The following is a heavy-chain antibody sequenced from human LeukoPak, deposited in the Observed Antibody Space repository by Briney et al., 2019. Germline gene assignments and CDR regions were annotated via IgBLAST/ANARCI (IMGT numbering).Heavy chain of an antibody. CDR3: ARHHSPTTVTTGYAFDI. Sequence: GESLKISCKGTGYSFTSYGISWMRQMPGKGLEWMGRIDRSDSYTNYSPSFQGHVTISADKSISTAYLQWSSLKASDTAMYYCARHHSPTTVTTGYAFDIWGQGTMVTVSS. J-gene: IGHJ3*02. V-gene: IGHV5-10-1*01. CDR1: GYSFTSYG. D-gene: IGHD4-17*01. CDR2: IDRSDSYT.